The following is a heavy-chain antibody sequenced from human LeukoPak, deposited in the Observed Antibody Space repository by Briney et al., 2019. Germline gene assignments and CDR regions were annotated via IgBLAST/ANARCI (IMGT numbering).Heavy chain of an antibody. J-gene: IGHJ4*02. CDR2: ISGSGGST. CDR1: GFTFSSYG. V-gene: IGHV3-23*01. Sequence: GGSLRLSCAASGFTFSSYGMSWVRQAPGKGLEWVSAISGSGGSTYYADSVKGRFTISRDNSKNTLYLQMDSLRAEDTAVYYCAALPAAIDYWGQGTLVTVSS. D-gene: IGHD2-2*02. CDR3: AALPAAIDY.